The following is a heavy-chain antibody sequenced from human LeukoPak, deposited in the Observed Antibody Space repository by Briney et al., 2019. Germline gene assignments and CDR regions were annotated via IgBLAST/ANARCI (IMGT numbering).Heavy chain of an antibody. D-gene: IGHD4-17*01. CDR1: GFTFDDYA. CDR3: AKDFYGDYGMDV. Sequence: PGRSLRLSCAASGFTFDDYAMHWVRQAPGKGVEGVSGISWNSGSIGYADSVKGRFTISRDNAKNSLYLQMNSLRAEDTALYYCAKDFYGDYGMDVWGQGTTVTVSS. V-gene: IGHV3-9*01. CDR2: ISWNSGSI. J-gene: IGHJ6*02.